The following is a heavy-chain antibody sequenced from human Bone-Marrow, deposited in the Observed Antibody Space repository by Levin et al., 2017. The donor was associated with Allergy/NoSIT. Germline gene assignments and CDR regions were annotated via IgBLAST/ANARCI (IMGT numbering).Heavy chain of an antibody. CDR3: VREYTIIVSSGSFDS. CDR2: ISYDGSSE. Sequence: GGSLKISCAASGFTFSSFAMHWVRQAPGKGLEWVAVISYDGSSEDYADSVKGRVTVSRDNPKNTLFLQMNSLTPEDTAVYYCVREYTIIVSSGSFDSWGQGTLVTVSS. CDR1: GFTFSSFA. D-gene: IGHD6-25*01. J-gene: IGHJ4*02. V-gene: IGHV3-30-3*01.